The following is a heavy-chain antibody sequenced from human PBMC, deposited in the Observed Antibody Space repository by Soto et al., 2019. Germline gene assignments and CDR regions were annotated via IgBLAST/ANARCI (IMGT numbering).Heavy chain of an antibody. Sequence: PGGSLRLSCAASGFTFSSYGMHWVRQAPGKGLEWVAVIWYDGSNKYYADSVKGRFTISRDNSKNTLYLQMNSLRAEDTAVYYCARDSVHTAMVPPPNDAFDSWGQGTMVTVSS. CDR1: GFTFSSYG. D-gene: IGHD5-18*01. CDR3: ARDSVHTAMVPPPNDAFDS. CDR2: IWYDGSNK. V-gene: IGHV3-33*01. J-gene: IGHJ3*02.